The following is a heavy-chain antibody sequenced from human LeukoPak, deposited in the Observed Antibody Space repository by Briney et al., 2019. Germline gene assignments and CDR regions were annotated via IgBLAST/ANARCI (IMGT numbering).Heavy chain of an antibody. CDR2: IRYDASNK. CDR3: AKDFSSSSLGSWYFDL. D-gene: IGHD6-13*01. J-gene: IGHJ2*01. V-gene: IGHV3-30*02. Sequence: GGSLRLSCAASGFTFSDYGMHWVRQAPGKGLEWVAFIRYDASNKYYGDSVKGRFTVSRDNVKNTLYLQMNSLRTEDTAVYYCAKDFSSSSLGSWYFDLWGRGALVTVYS. CDR1: GFTFSDYG.